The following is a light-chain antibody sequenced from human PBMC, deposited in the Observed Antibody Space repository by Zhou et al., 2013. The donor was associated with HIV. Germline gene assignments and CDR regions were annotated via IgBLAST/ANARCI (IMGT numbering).Light chain of an antibody. J-gene: IGKJ1*01. V-gene: IGKV1-5*03. CDR1: HNVHTW. Sequence: DIQVTQSPSTLSASVGGKVTISCRTSHNVHTWLAWYQQKVGGPPKLLISQASSLETGVPPRFSGSGSGTEFTLTISSLQPDDFATYYCQQCDAYPRTFGQGTRVDI. CDR3: QQCDAYPRT. CDR2: QAS.